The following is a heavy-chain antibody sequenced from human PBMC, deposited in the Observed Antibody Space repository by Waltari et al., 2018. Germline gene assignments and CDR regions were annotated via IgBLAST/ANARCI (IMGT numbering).Heavy chain of an antibody. J-gene: IGHJ6*02. CDR2: IWYDGSNK. Sequence: QVQLVESGGGVVQPGRSLRLSCVASGFTFSSYGMHWVRQAPGKGLEWVAVIWYDGSNKYYADSVKGRFTISRDNSKNTLYLQMNSLRAEDTAVYYCARGPYPRYGMDVWGQGTTVTVSS. V-gene: IGHV3-33*01. CDR3: ARGPYPRYGMDV. CDR1: GFTFSSYG.